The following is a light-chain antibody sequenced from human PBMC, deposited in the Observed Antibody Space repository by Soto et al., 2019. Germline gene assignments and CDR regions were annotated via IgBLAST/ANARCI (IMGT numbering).Light chain of an antibody. CDR3: AAWDDGLNGSV. Sequence: QSVLTQPPSASGAPGQRVTISCFGSSSNIGRNTVNWYQQVPGTAPKLLIYNNNQRPSGVPDRFSGSKSGTSASLAIIGLQSEDEADYYCAAWDDGLNGSVLGAGTKVTVL. CDR2: NNN. CDR1: SSNIGRNT. J-gene: IGLJ1*01. V-gene: IGLV1-44*01.